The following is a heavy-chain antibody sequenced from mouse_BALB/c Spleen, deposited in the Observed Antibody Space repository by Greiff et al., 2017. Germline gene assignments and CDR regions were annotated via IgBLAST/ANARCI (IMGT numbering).Heavy chain of an antibody. CDR2: ISYSGST. Sequence: EVKLQESGPSLVKPSQTLSLTCSVTGDSITSGYWNWIRKFPGNKLEYMGYISYSGSTYYNPSLKSRISITRDTSKNQYYLQLNSVTTEDTATYYCARGGTYGSTLYAMDDWGQGTSVTVSS. D-gene: IGHD1-1*01. J-gene: IGHJ4*01. CDR3: ARGGTYGSTLYAMDD. V-gene: IGHV3-8*02. CDR1: GDSITSGY.